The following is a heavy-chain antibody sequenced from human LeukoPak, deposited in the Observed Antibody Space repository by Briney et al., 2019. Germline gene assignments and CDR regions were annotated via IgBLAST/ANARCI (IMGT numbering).Heavy chain of an antibody. CDR3: ARGKDYGDLDY. D-gene: IGHD4-17*01. CDR2: IRYDGSNK. CDR1: GFTFSSYG. J-gene: IGHJ4*02. V-gene: IGHV3-33*01. Sequence: GGSLRLSCAASGFTFSSYGMHWVRQAPGKGLEWVAVIRYDGSNKYYADSVKGRFTISRDNSKNTLYLQMNSLRAEDTAVYYCARGKDYGDLDYWGQGTLVIVSS.